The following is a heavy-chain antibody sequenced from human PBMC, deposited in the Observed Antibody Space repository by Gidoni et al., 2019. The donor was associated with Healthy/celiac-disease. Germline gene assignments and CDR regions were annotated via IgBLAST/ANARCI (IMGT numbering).Heavy chain of an antibody. CDR1: GGSISSYY. CDR3: ARCIFAEWFDP. J-gene: IGHJ5*02. D-gene: IGHD3-3*01. V-gene: IGHV4-4*07. Sequence: QVQLQASRPGLVKPSQTLSLTCTASGGSISSYYWSWIRQPAGKGLECIGRIYASGSTNYNPSLKSRVTMSVDTSKNQFSLKLSSVTAADTAVYDCARCIFAEWFDPWGQGTLVTVSS. CDR2: IYASGST.